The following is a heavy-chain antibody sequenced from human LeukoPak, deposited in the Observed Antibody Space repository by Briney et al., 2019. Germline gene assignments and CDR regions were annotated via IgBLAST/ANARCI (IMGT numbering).Heavy chain of an antibody. J-gene: IGHJ4*02. V-gene: IGHV1-24*01. CDR2: FDPENGET. D-gene: IGHD3-22*01. Sequence: GASVKVSCKVSGYTLTGLSMHWVRQAPGKGLEWMGTFDPENGETIYAQKFQGRVTMTEDTSTDTAYMELSSLRSEDTAVYYCTTKYYYDSSDYYVIDYWGQGTLVTVSS. CDR3: TTKYYYDSSDYYVIDY. CDR1: GYTLTGLS.